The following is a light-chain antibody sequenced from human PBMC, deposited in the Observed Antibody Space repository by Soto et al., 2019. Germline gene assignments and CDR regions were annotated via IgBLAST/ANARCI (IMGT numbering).Light chain of an antibody. V-gene: IGLV7-46*01. J-gene: IGLJ1*01. CDR3: LVYYITAEV. Sequence: QAVVTQEPSLTVSPGGAVTLTCGSSTGAVTSGHYPYWFQQKPGQAPRTLIYDTSNKHSWTPARFSGSLLGGKAALTLSGAQPEDEADYYCLVYYITAEVFGPWTKLTVL. CDR2: DTS. CDR1: TGAVTSGHY.